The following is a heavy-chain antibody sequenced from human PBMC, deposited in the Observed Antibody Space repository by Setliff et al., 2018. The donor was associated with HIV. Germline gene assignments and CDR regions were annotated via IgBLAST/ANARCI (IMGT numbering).Heavy chain of an antibody. D-gene: IGHD3-9*01. Sequence: PSETLSLTCTVSGGSISSHYWTWIRQPPGRGLEWIGYIDYSGSTYYNPSLKSRVTISVDTSKNQFSLKLSSVTAADTAVYYCARLRYYDILTGYAFDYWGQGTLVTVSS. CDR2: IDYSGST. J-gene: IGHJ4*02. CDR3: ARLRYYDILTGYAFDY. V-gene: IGHV4-59*08. CDR1: GGSISSHY.